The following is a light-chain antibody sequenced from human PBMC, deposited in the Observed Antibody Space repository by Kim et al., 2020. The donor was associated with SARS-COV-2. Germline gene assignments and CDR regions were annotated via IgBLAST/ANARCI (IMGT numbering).Light chain of an antibody. CDR1: QAINNF. V-gene: IGKV1-27*01. J-gene: IGKJ1*01. Sequence: AAVGDRVTNPCRASQAINNFLALYQQKPGKIPDVLIFGASREQSGVPSRFSGSGSTTDFTLTISSLQPEDVGTYYCQQYDSAPWTFGQWTKVDIK. CDR2: GAS. CDR3: QQYDSAPWT.